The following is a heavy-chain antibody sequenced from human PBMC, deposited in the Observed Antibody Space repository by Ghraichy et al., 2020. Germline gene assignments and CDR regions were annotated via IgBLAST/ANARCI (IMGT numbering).Heavy chain of an antibody. CDR3: ARDNLAYCGGDCYYYYGMDV. V-gene: IGHV3-7*01. Sequence: GGSLRLSCAASGFTFSSYWMGWVRQAPGKGLEWVANIKQDGSEKYYVDSVKGRFTISRDNAKNSLYLQMNSLRAGDTAVYYCARDNLAYCGGDCYYYYGMDVWGQGTTVTVSS. D-gene: IGHD2-21*02. J-gene: IGHJ6*02. CDR2: IKQDGSEK. CDR1: GFTFSSYW.